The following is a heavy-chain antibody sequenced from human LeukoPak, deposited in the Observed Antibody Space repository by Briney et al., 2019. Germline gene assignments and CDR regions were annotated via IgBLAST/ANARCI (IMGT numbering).Heavy chain of an antibody. D-gene: IGHD1-7*01. Sequence: ASVKVSCKASGHTFTSYDINWVRQATGQGLEWMGWMNPNSGNTGYAQKFQGRVTMTRNTSISTAYMELSSLRSEDTAVYYCARMKSLNWNYPIYYYYGMDVWGQGTTVTVSS. CDR2: MNPNSGNT. CDR3: ARMKSLNWNYPIYYYYGMDV. CDR1: GHTFTSYD. V-gene: IGHV1-8*01. J-gene: IGHJ6*02.